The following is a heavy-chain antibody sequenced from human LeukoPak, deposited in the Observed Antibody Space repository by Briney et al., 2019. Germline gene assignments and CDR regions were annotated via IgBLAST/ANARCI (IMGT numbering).Heavy chain of an antibody. CDR3: AKDYYYDSSGPFDY. J-gene: IGHJ4*02. D-gene: IGHD3-22*01. CDR1: GFTFDDYA. Sequence: PGRSLRLSCAASGFTFDDYAMHWVRQAPGEGLEWVSCIRWNSCSIVYADSVKGRFIISRANAKNSLYLQMNSLRAEDTALYYCAKDYYYDSSGPFDYWGQGTLVTVSS. CDR2: IRWNSCSI. V-gene: IGHV3-9*01.